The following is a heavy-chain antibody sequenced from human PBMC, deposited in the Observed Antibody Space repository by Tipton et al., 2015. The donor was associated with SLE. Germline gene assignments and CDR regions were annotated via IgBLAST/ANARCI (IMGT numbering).Heavy chain of an antibody. D-gene: IGHD6-13*01. V-gene: IGHV3-21*04. CDR2: ISSGTNYI. J-gene: IGHJ4*02. CDR1: GFSFKTYS. Sequence: AVSGFSFKTYSMNWVRQAPGKGLEWVSSISSGTNYIYYADSVKGRFTISRDNSKNTLYLQMNSLRAEDTAVYYCAKLSSWAADDYWGQGTLVTVSS. CDR3: AKLSSWAADDY.